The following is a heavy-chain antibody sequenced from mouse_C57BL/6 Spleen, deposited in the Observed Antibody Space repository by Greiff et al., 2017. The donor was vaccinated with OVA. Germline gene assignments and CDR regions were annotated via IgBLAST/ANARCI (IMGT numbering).Heavy chain of an antibody. V-gene: IGHV5-12*01. CDR1: GFTFSDYY. Sequence: EVKLMESGGGLVQPGGSLKLSCAASGFTFSDYYMYWVRQTPEKRLEWVAYISNGGGSTYYPDTVKGRFTISRDNAKNTLYLQMSRLKSEDTAMYYCARRLTGTFYAMDYWGQGTSVTVSS. J-gene: IGHJ4*01. CDR2: ISNGGGST. CDR3: ARRLTGTFYAMDY. D-gene: IGHD4-1*01.